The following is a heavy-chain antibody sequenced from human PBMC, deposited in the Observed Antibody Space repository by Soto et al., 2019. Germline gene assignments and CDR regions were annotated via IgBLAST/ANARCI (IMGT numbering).Heavy chain of an antibody. V-gene: IGHV1-2*04. Sequence: ASVKVSCKASGYTFTGYYMHWVRQAPGQGLEWMGWINPNSGGTNYAQKFQGWVTMTRDTSISTAYMELSRLRSDDTAVYYCARAIAVAVGAFDIWGQGTMVTVSS. D-gene: IGHD6-19*01. CDR3: ARAIAVAVGAFDI. J-gene: IGHJ3*02. CDR1: GYTFTGYY. CDR2: INPNSGGT.